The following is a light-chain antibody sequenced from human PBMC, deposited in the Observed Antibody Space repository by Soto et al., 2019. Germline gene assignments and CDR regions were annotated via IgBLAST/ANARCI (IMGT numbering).Light chain of an antibody. V-gene: IGLV2-8*01. CDR1: SSDVGGYNY. CDR3: SSYAASNNFYFV. Sequence: QSVLTQPPSASGSPGQSVTPSCTGTSSDVGGYNYVSWYQQYPGRAPKLMIYEVTKRPSGVPDRFSGSKSGNTASLTVSGLQAEDEADYYCSSYAASNNFYFVFGGGTKVTVL. J-gene: IGLJ3*02. CDR2: EVT.